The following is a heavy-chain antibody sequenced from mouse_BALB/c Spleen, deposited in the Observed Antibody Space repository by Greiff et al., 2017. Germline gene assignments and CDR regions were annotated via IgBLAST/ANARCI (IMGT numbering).Heavy chain of an antibody. CDR1: GYTFTSYY. Sequence: QVQLKESGAELVKPGASVKLSCKASGYTFTSYYMYWVKQRPGQGLEWIGEINPSNGGTNFNEKFKSKATLTVDKSSSTAYMQLSSLTSEDSAVYYCTRSAYYGNPFAYWGQGTLVTVS. V-gene: IGHV1S81*02. J-gene: IGHJ3*01. CDR2: INPSNGGT. D-gene: IGHD2-10*01. CDR3: TRSAYYGNPFAY.